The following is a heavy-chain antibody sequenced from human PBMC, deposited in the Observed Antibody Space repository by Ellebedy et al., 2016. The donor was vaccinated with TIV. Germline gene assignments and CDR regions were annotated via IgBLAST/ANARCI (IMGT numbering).Heavy chain of an antibody. V-gene: IGHV1-2*02. CDR1: GYTFTDYY. D-gene: IGHD1-26*01. J-gene: IGHJ4*02. Sequence: AASVKVSCKASGYTFTDYYMHWVRQAPGQGLEWMGWINPNSGATKYAQIFQGRVTMTRDTSISTTCMELTRLTPDDTAVYYCARDLPAGVGATVDYWGQGTLVTVSS. CDR3: ARDLPAGVGATVDY. CDR2: INPNSGAT.